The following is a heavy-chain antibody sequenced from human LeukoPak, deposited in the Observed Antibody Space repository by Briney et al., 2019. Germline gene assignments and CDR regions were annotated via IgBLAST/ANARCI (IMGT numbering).Heavy chain of an antibody. J-gene: IGHJ4*02. CDR3: ARVPRRIAVAGRSTNIDY. CDR2: INPNSGGT. D-gene: IGHD6-19*01. Sequence: ASVKVSCKASGYTFTGYYMHWVRQAPGQGLEWMGWINPNSGGTNYAQKFQGRVTMTRDTSISTAYMELSRLRSDDTAVYYCARVPRRIAVAGRSTNIDYWGQGTLVTVSS. CDR1: GYTFTGYY. V-gene: IGHV1-2*02.